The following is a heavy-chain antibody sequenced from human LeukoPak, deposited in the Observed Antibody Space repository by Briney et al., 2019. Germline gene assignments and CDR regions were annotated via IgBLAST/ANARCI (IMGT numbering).Heavy chain of an antibody. CDR3: ARVSPLWFGESLWDY. CDR2: ISAYNGNT. D-gene: IGHD3-10*01. Sequence: GASVKVSCKASRYTFTSYGISWVRQAPGQGLEWMGWISAYNGNTNYAQKLQGRVTMTTDTSTSTAYMELRSLRSDDTAVYYCARVSPLWFGESLWDYWEQGTLVTVSS. J-gene: IGHJ4*02. V-gene: IGHV1-18*01. CDR1: RYTFTSYG.